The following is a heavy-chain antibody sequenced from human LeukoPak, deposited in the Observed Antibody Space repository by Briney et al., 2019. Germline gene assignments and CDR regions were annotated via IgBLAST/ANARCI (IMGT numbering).Heavy chain of an antibody. J-gene: IGHJ6*02. CDR1: GGSFSGYY. D-gene: IGHD3-10*01. CDR3: ARSKRYCGSGSYYPYYYYGMDV. Sequence: SETLSLTCAVYGGSFSGYYWSWIRQPPGKGLEWIGEINHSGSTNYNPSLKSRVTISVDTSKNQFSLKLSSVTAADTAVYYCARSKRYCGSGSYYPYYYYGMDVWGQGTTVTVSS. CDR2: INHSGST. V-gene: IGHV4-34*01.